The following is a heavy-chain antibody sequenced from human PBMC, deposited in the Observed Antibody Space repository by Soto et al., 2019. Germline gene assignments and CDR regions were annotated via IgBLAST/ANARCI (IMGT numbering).Heavy chain of an antibody. D-gene: IGHD3-16*01. J-gene: IGHJ3*02. Sequence: QVQLVQSGAEVKKPGSSVKVSCKASGGTFSSYAISWVRQAPGQGLEWMGGINPIFGTANYAQKFQGRVTITEDESTGTAYLERSSLGYEDKVGYYCARCLRRGSDDGAFDMWGQVTMVTVSS. V-gene: IGHV1-69*01. CDR3: ARCLRRGSDDGAFDM. CDR1: GGTFSSYA. CDR2: INPIFGTA.